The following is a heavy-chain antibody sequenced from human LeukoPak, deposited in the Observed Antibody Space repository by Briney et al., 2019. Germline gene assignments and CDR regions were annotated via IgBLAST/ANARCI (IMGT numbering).Heavy chain of an antibody. V-gene: IGHV3-30*18. D-gene: IGHD5-18*01. CDR3: AKEKLPSGYSFLTDY. CDR2: ISYDGPNK. J-gene: IGHJ4*02. CDR1: GFTFNSYG. Sequence: GGSLRLSCAASGFTFNSYGMNWVRQAPAKGLEWVAVISYDGPNKYYADSVKSRFTISRDASKSKLYLQMNSLRPEDTAVYYCAKEKLPSGYSFLTDYWGRGTLVVVSS.